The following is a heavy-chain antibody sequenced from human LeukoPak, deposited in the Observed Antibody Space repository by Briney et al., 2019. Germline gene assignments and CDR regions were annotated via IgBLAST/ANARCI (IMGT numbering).Heavy chain of an antibody. V-gene: IGHV3-48*03. CDR1: GFTFSSYG. CDR3: ARDLSCGGDCYSNDAFDI. J-gene: IGHJ3*02. CDR2: ISTSGSIT. D-gene: IGHD2-21*02. Sequence: GGSLRLSCTASGFTFSSYGMNWVRQAPGKGPTWISYISTSGSITDYADSVKGRFTISRDNAQNSLYLQMNSLRAEDTAIYYCARDLSCGGDCYSNDAFDIWGQGTMVTVSS.